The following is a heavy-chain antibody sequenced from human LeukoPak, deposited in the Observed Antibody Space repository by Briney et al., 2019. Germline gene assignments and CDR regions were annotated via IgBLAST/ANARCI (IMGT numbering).Heavy chain of an antibody. CDR3: ARGRTFDN. J-gene: IGHJ4*02. CDR1: GGSISSGGYY. CDR2: IYDRGST. V-gene: IGHV4-61*08. Sequence: SETLSLTCTVSGGSISSGGYYWTWIRQPPGKGLEWIGNIYDRGSTKYNPSLKSRVTISVDTSKNQFSLRLSSVTAADTAVYYCARGRTFDNWGQGTLVTVSS.